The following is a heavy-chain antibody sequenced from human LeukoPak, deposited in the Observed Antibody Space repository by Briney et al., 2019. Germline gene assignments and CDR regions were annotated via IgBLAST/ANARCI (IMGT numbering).Heavy chain of an antibody. V-gene: IGHV3-23*01. D-gene: IGHD6-6*01. CDR2: ISGSGASA. J-gene: IGHJ5*02. Sequence: PGGSLRLSCAASGFTFEQYAMAWVRQAPGKGLEWVSSISGSGASAYYADSVKGRFTISRDNSKNTVNLQMNSLRSEDTAVYYCARDRFRIAARRNWFDPWGQGTLVTVSS. CDR3: ARDRFRIAARRNWFDP. CDR1: GFTFEQYA.